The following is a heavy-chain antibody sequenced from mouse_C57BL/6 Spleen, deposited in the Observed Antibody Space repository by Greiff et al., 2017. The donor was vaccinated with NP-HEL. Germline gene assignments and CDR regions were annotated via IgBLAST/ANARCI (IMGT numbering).Heavy chain of an antibody. CDR2: INPNYGTT. Sequence: VHVKQSGPELVKPGASVKISCKASGYSFTDYNMNWVKQSNGKSLEWIGVINPNYGTTSYNQKFKGKATLTVDQSSSTAYMQLNSLTSEDSAVYYCARGWEEGDAMDDWGQGTSVTVSS. J-gene: IGHJ4*01. CDR3: ARGWEEGDAMDD. V-gene: IGHV1-39*01. CDR1: GYSFTDYN. D-gene: IGHD1-1*02.